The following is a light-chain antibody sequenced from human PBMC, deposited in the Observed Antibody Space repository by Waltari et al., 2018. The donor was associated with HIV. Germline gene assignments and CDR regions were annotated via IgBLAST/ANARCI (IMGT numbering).Light chain of an antibody. Sequence: QSALTQPPSASGSPGQSVTISCTGTSSDIGGYNYVSWYQQHPGKAPKLIMTEGTKRHPGVPDRFSGSKSGNTASLTVSGLQAEDEAHYYCSSYAPTNNFYVLFGGGTALTVL. CDR1: SSDIGGYNY. J-gene: IGLJ2*01. CDR3: SSYAPTNNFYVL. V-gene: IGLV2-8*01. CDR2: EGT.